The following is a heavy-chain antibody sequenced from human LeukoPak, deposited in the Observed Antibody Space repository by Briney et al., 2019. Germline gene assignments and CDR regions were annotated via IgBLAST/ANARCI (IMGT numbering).Heavy chain of an antibody. Sequence: GGSLRLSCAASGFTFSSYGMHWVRQAPGKGLEWVAIIKHDGSNKYYANSVKGRFTISRDNTKNTLYLQMNSLRAEDTAVYYCAKEIAASSGPKLYYYYGMDVWGQGTTVTVSS. CDR3: AKEIAASSGPKLYYYYGMDV. V-gene: IGHV3-30*18. CDR2: IKHDGSNK. CDR1: GFTFSSYG. D-gene: IGHD3-10*01. J-gene: IGHJ6*02.